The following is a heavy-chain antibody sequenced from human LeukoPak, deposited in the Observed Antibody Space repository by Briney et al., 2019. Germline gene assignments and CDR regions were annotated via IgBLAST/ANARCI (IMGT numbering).Heavy chain of an antibody. CDR3: ARDMTVKMFDY. CDR2: ITTSSDEI. D-gene: IGHD4-17*01. CDR1: GFTFSSYN. V-gene: IGHV3-48*01. J-gene: IGHJ4*02. Sequence: GGSLRLSCAASGFTFSSYNMNWVRQAPGKGLEWISYITTSSDEIYYADSVKGRFTISRDNARNSLYLQMNSLRAEDTAVYYCARDMTVKMFDYWGQGTLVTVSS.